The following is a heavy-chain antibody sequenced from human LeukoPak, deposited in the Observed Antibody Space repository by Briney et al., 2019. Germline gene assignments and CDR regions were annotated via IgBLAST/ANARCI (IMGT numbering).Heavy chain of an antibody. CDR2: ISWNSGSI. D-gene: IGHD3-9*01. V-gene: IGHV3-9*01. Sequence: GGSLRLSCAASGFTVSSNYMSWVRQAPGKGLEWVSGISWNSGSIGYADSVKGRFTISRDNAKNSLYLQMNSLRAEDTALYYCAKDNSHLYYDILTGYYPTYFDYWGQGTLVTVSS. J-gene: IGHJ4*02. CDR1: GFTVSSNY. CDR3: AKDNSHLYYDILTGYYPTYFDY.